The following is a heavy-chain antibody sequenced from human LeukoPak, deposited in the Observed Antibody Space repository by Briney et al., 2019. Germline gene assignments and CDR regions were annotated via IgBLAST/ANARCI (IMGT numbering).Heavy chain of an antibody. D-gene: IGHD1-7*01. CDR2: ISAYNGNT. Sequence: ASVKVSCKASGYTLTSYGISWVRQAPGQGLEWMGWISAYNGNTNYAQKLQGRVTMTTDTSTSTAYMELRSLRSDDTAVYYCAREGGTRNWNYKTATTDYWGQGTLVTVSS. CDR3: AREGGTRNWNYKTATTDY. CDR1: GYTLTSYG. V-gene: IGHV1-18*01. J-gene: IGHJ4*02.